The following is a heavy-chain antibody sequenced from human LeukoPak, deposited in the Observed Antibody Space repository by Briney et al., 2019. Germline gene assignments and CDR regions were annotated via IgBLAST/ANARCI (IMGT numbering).Heavy chain of an antibody. J-gene: IGHJ5*02. Sequence: PGGSLRLSCAASGFTFSSYAMHWVRQAPGKGREWVAVIAYDGSNEYYADSVRGRFTISRDNSKNTLYVQMNSLRVEDTAVYYCVKDGYCGAARCYGWFDPWGQGTLVTVSS. D-gene: IGHD2-21*01. CDR3: VKDGYCGAARCYGWFDP. CDR1: GFTFSSYA. CDR2: IAYDGSNE. V-gene: IGHV3-30*04.